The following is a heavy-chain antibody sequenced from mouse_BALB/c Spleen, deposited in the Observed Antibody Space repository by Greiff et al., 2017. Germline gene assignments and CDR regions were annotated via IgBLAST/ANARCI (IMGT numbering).Heavy chain of an antibody. Sequence: EVQLQQSGPGLVKPSQSLSLTCTVTGYSITSDYAWNWIRQFPGNKLEWMGYISYSGSTSYNPSLKSRISITRDTSKNQFFLQLNSVTTEDTATYYCARKERTRGHYAMDYWGQGTSVTVSS. CDR1: GYSITSDYA. CDR2: ISYSGST. V-gene: IGHV3-2*02. J-gene: IGHJ4*01. CDR3: ARKERTRGHYAMDY.